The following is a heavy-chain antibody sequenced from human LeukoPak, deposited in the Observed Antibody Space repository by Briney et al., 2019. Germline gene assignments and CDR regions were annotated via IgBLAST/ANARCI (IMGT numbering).Heavy chain of an antibody. CDR1: GFTFSNVW. V-gene: IGHV3-15*01. J-gene: IGHJ4*02. CDR3: VTDLVIKGYFDY. CDR2: IRRKTDGETT. D-gene: IGHD2-21*01. Sequence: GGSLRLSCAASGFTFSNVWMSWVRQVPGKGLEWVGRIRRKTDGETTDHAAPVKGRFTISRDDAKNTLYLQMNSLKTEDTAVYYCVTDLVIKGYFDYWGQGALVTVSS.